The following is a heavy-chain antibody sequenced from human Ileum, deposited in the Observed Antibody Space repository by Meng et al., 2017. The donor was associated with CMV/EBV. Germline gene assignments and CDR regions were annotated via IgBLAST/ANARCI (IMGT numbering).Heavy chain of an antibody. V-gene: IGHV4-39*07. Sequence: SETLSLTCTVSGGSISSSSYYWGWIRQPPGKGLEWIGSIYYSGSTYYNPSLKSRVTISVDTSKNQFSLKLSSVTAADTAVYYCARAPGTTAWWFDPWGQGTLVTVSS. CDR3: ARAPGTTAWWFDP. CDR1: GGSISSSSYY. D-gene: IGHD1-7*01. CDR2: IYYSGST. J-gene: IGHJ5*02.